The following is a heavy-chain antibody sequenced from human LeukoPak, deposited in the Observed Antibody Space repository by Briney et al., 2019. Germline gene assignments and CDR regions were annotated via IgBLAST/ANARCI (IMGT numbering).Heavy chain of an antibody. D-gene: IGHD3-16*02. CDR2: ISSSGSTI. CDR3: AKDLDDYVWGSYRPTGY. V-gene: IGHV3-11*01. Sequence: GGSLRLSCAASGFTFSDYYMSWIRQAPGKGLEWVSYISSSGSTIYYADSVKGRFTISRDNSKNTLYLQMNSLRAEDTAVYYCAKDLDDYVWGSYRPTGYWGQGTLVTVSS. J-gene: IGHJ4*02. CDR1: GFTFSDYY.